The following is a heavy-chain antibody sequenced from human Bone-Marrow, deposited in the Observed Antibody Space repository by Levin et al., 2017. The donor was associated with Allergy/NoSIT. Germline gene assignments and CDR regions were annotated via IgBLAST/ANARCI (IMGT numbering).Heavy chain of an antibody. V-gene: IGHV3-15*01. J-gene: IGHJ3*02. Sequence: TGGSLRLSCAASGFTFTNAWMSWVRQAPGKALEWVGRIKNKIDGGTTDYAAPVKGRFTISRDDSKNTLYLQMNSLKTEDTAVYYCATDLGVPYYSGSGSPVSDAFDIWGQGTMVTVSS. D-gene: IGHD3-10*01. CDR1: GFTFTNAW. CDR3: ATDLGVPYYSGSGSPVSDAFDI. CDR2: IKNKIDGGTT.